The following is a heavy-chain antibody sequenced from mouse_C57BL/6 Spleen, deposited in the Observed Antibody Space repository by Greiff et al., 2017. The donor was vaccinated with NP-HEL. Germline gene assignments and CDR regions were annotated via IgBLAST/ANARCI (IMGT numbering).Heavy chain of an antibody. D-gene: IGHD1-1*01. J-gene: IGHJ2*01. CDR1: GYTFTDYE. CDR3: AMPYYGAFDY. V-gene: IGHV1-15*01. CDR2: IDPETGGT. Sequence: VQLQQSGAELVRPGASVTLSCKASGYTFTDYEMHWVKQTPVHGLEWIGAIDPETGGTAYNQKFKGKAILTADKSSSTAYMELRSLTSEDSAVYYCAMPYYGAFDYWGQGTTLTVSS.